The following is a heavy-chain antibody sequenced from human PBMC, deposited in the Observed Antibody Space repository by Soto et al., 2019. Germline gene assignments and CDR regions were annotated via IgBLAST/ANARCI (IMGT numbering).Heavy chain of an antibody. CDR2: IYYSGST. V-gene: IGHV4-59*01. CDR1: GDSISSSY. J-gene: IGHJ3*02. CDR3: ARRYGYAFDI. Sequence: SETLSLTCTVSGDSISSSYWSWIRQSPGKGLEWIGYIYYSGSTNYNASLKSRVTISVDTSKNQFSLKLSSVTAADTAVYYCARRYGYAFDIWGQGTMVTVSS. D-gene: IGHD4-17*01.